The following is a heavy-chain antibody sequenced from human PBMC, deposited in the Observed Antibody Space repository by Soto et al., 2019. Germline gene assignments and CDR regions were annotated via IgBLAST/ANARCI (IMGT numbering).Heavy chain of an antibody. Sequence: GASVKVSCKASGYTFTSYGISWVRQAPGQGLEWMGWISAYNGNTNYAQKLQGRVTMTTDTSTSTAYMELRSLRSDDTAVYYCAVIVATRRPGNAFDIWGQGTMVTVSS. CDR3: AVIVATRRPGNAFDI. V-gene: IGHV1-18*01. J-gene: IGHJ3*02. CDR2: ISAYNGNT. CDR1: GYTFTSYG. D-gene: IGHD5-12*01.